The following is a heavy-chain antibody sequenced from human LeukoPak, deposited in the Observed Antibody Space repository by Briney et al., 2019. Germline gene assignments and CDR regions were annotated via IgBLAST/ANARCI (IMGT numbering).Heavy chain of an antibody. V-gene: IGHV3-21*01. Sequence: PGGSLRLSCAGSGFTFSDYAMNWVRQAPGKGLEWVSVISGPGTLKSYADSVKGRFTISRDNRKKSLYLQMNSLGAEDTAVYYCARDTLVTSTNWFDPWGQGTLVTVSS. CDR1: GFTFSDYA. J-gene: IGHJ5*02. CDR2: ISGPGTLK. CDR3: ARDTLVTSTNWFDP. D-gene: IGHD2-21*02.